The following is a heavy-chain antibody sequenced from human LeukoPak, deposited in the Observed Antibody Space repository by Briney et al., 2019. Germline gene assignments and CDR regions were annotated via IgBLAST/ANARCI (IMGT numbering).Heavy chain of an antibody. Sequence: GGSLRLSCAASGFTFSSYAMHWVRQAPGKGLEGVAGSAYDGSKNYEADSVKGRFTISRDNSKNTLYLQMNSLRAEDTAVYYCARDKLPGYYDKPYYFDYWGQGTLVTVSS. CDR2: SAYDGSKN. CDR1: GFTFSSYA. D-gene: IGHD3-22*01. V-gene: IGHV3-30*04. J-gene: IGHJ4*02. CDR3: ARDKLPGYYDKPYYFDY.